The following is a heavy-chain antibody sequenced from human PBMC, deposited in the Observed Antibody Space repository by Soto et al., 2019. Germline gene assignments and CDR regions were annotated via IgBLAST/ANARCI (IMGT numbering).Heavy chain of an antibody. Sequence: GGSLRLSCVASGFTFSGYGMHWVRQAPGKGLEWVALIMYDGGLKHYADSVKGRFAISRDNSKDTLYLQMSSLGAEETAVYYCARGQSGDHYFDYWGQGTLVTVSS. CDR2: IMYDGGLK. D-gene: IGHD4-17*01. V-gene: IGHV3-33*01. CDR3: ARGQSGDHYFDY. J-gene: IGHJ4*02. CDR1: GFTFSGYG.